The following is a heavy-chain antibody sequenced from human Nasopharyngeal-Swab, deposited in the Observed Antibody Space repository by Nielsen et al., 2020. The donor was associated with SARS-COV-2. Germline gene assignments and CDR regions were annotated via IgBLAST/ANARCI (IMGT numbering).Heavy chain of an antibody. J-gene: IGHJ3*02. Sequence: GESLKISCAASGFTFSSYWMHWVRQAPGKGLVWVSRINSDGSGTSYADSVKGRFTISRDNAKNTLYLQMNSLRAEDTAVYYCVGSGSYYGGAFDIWGQGTMVTVSS. CDR2: INSDGSGT. V-gene: IGHV3-74*01. D-gene: IGHD1-26*01. CDR1: GFTFSSYW. CDR3: VGSGSYYGGAFDI.